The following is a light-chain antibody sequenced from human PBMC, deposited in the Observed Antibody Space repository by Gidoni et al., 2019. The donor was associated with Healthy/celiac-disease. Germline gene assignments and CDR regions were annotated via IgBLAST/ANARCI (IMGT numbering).Light chain of an antibody. CDR2: AAS. CDR3: QQLNSYPCS. CDR1: QGISSY. J-gene: IGKJ2*04. Sequence: DIQLTQSPSFLSASVGDRVTITCWASQGISSYLAWYQQQPGKAPKLLIYAASTLHSGVPSRFSGSGSGTEFTLTISSLQPEDFATYYCQQLNSYPCSFGQGTKLEIK. V-gene: IGKV1-9*01.